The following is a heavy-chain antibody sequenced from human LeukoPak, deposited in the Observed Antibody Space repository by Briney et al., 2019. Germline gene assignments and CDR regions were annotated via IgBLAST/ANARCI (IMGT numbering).Heavy chain of an antibody. V-gene: IGHV3-30*04. D-gene: IGHD3-3*01. J-gene: IGHJ4*02. CDR2: ISYEGSVT. CDR3: ARDRAWNYFDY. Sequence: PGKSLRLSCAASGFTFSNYAFHWVRQPPGKGLEWAAVISYEGSVTYYAHSVEGRFTISRDNSKNTLYLQMDSLRAEDTAVYYCARDRAWNYFDYWGQGTLVTVSS. CDR1: GFTFSNYA.